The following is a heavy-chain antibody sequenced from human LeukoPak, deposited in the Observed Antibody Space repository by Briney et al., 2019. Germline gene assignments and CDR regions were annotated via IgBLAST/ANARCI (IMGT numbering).Heavy chain of an antibody. V-gene: IGHV3-64D*06. J-gene: IGHJ6*02. CDR2: INSNGGRT. CDR1: GFTFSNYA. Sequence: PGRPLRLSCGAPGFTFSNYAMSWVRQAPGKGLEYVAGINSNGGRTFYADSVKGRFTMSGDNSKNTLYLQMSSLRAEDTAVYYCVKGTSTKYYYYGMDVWGQGTTVTVSS. D-gene: IGHD2-2*01. CDR3: VKGTSTKYYYYGMDV.